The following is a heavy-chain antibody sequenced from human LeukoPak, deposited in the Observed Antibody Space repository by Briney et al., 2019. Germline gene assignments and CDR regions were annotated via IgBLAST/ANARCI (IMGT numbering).Heavy chain of an antibody. J-gene: IGHJ4*02. V-gene: IGHV3-23*01. CDR2: ISGSGDST. D-gene: IGHD3-22*01. Sequence: GGSLRLSCAASGFTFSRFAMSWVRQAPGKGLEWVSGISGSGDSTYYADSVKGRFTISRDNSKNTPYLQMNGLRAEDTAVYYCATYRRGYHDSSESYYFDYWGQGTLVTVSS. CDR3: ATYRRGYHDSSESYYFDY. CDR1: GFTFSRFA.